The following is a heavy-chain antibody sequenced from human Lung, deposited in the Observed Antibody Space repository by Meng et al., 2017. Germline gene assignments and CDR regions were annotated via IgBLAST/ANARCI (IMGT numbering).Heavy chain of an antibody. CDR2: INHSGST. V-gene: IGHV4-34*01. CDR1: GGSFSDYY. CDR3: ARGPTTVAHDFDY. D-gene: IGHD4-11*01. Sequence: QVLLQQWGAGLLKPSETLSLTCVVSGGSFSDYYWSWIRQPPGKGLEWIGEINHSGSTNYNPSLESRATISVDTSQNNLSLKLSSVTAADSAVYYCARGPTTVAHDFDYWGQGTLVTVSS. J-gene: IGHJ4*02.